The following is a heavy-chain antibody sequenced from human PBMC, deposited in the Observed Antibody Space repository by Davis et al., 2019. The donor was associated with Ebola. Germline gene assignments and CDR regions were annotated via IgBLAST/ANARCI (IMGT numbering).Heavy chain of an antibody. V-gene: IGHV4-59*01. CDR2: IYFSGST. CDR3: ARDPFFRSGSFDAFDI. D-gene: IGHD3-3*01. J-gene: IGHJ3*02. Sequence: MPGGSLRLSCTVSGGSISSYYWGWVRQPPGKGLEWIGNIYFSGSTYYNPSLRSRVIISVDTSRNQFSLKLNSVTAADTAVYYCARDPFFRSGSFDAFDIWGQGTMVTVSS. CDR1: GGSISSYY.